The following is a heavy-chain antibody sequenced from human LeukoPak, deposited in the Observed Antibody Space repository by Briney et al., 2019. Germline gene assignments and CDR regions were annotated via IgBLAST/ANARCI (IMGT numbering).Heavy chain of an antibody. CDR2: IYYSGST. CDR3: ARSKQQPHYFVY. CDR1: GFTFSSYA. D-gene: IGHD6-13*01. Sequence: LRLSCAASGFTFSSYAMSWVRQHPGKGLEWIGYIYYSGSTYYNPSLKSRVTISVDTSKNQFSLKLTSVTAADTAVYYCARSKQQPHYFVYWGQGTLVTVSS. V-gene: IGHV4-31*02. J-gene: IGHJ4*02.